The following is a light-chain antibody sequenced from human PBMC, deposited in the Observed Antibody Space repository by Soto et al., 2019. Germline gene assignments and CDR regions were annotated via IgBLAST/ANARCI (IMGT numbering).Light chain of an antibody. CDR1: SSNIGAGYD. Sequence: QSVLTQPPSVSGAPGQSVTISCTGSSSNIGAGYDVHWYQQLPGTAPKLLIYGNSNRPSGVPDRFSGSKSGTSASLAITGLQAEDEADYYCQSYDSSLSAYVFGTGTKLTVL. CDR2: GNS. CDR3: QSYDSSLSAYV. J-gene: IGLJ1*01. V-gene: IGLV1-40*01.